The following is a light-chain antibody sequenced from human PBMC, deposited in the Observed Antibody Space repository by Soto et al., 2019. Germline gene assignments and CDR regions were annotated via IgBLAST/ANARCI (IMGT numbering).Light chain of an antibody. CDR1: QSFSSNY. V-gene: IGKV3-20*01. CDR2: GAS. Sequence: EIVLTQSPATLSSSPGETATLSCRASQSFSSNYLAWYQQRPGQAPRLLMYGASSRATGIPDRFSGSGSGTDFTLTISCLQSEDFATYYCQQYYSYPRTFGQGTKVDIK. J-gene: IGKJ1*01. CDR3: QQYYSYPRT.